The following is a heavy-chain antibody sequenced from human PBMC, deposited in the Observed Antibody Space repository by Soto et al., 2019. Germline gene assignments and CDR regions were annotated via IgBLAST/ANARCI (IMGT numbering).Heavy chain of an antibody. V-gene: IGHV3-48*01. J-gene: IGHJ4*02. Sequence: EVQLVESGGGLVQPGGSLRLSCAASGFTFSSDSMNWVRQAPGKGLEWVSYISSSSSTIYYADSVKGRFTISRDNAKNSLYLQMNSLRAEDTPVYYCARVMTTVTFPLDYWGQGTLVTVSS. D-gene: IGHD4-17*01. CDR2: ISSSSSTI. CDR1: GFTFSSDS. CDR3: ARVMTTVTFPLDY.